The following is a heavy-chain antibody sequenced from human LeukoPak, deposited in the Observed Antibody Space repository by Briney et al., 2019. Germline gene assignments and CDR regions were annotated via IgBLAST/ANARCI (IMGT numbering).Heavy chain of an antibody. Sequence: SETLSLTCTVSGGSISSYYWSWIRQPAGKGLEWIGRIYNSGSTNYNPSLKSRVTMSVDTSKNQFSLKVSSVTAADTAIYYCARDGIAAARQGYRYYYGMDVWGQGTTVTVSS. CDR3: ARDGIAAARQGYRYYYGMDV. D-gene: IGHD6-13*01. J-gene: IGHJ6*02. CDR1: GGSISSYY. CDR2: IYNSGST. V-gene: IGHV4-4*07.